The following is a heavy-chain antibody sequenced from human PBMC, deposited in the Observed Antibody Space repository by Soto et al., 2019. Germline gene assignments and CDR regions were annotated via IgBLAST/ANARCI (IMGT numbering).Heavy chain of an antibody. V-gene: IGHV4-59*01. CDR1: GGSISSYY. CDR3: ARDGAAVAGTQYYYGMDV. J-gene: IGHJ6*02. Sequence: PSETLSLTCTVSGGSISSYYWSWIRQPPGKGLEWIGYIYYSGSTNYNPSLKSRVTISVDTSKNQFSLKLSSVTAADTAVYYCARDGAAVAGTQYYYGMDVWGQGTTVTVSS. D-gene: IGHD6-19*01. CDR2: IYYSGST.